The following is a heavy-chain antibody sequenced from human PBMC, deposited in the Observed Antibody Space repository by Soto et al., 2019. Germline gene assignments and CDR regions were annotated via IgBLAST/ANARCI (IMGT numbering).Heavy chain of an antibody. J-gene: IGHJ4*02. Sequence: SETLSLTCAVYGESFSGYYWSWIRQPPGKGLEWIGEINHSGSTNYNPSLKSRVTISVDTSKNQFSLKLSSVTAADTAVYYCARSYGSSWYMTFDYWGQGTLVTSPQ. D-gene: IGHD6-13*01. CDR2: INHSGST. V-gene: IGHV4-34*01. CDR3: ARSYGSSWYMTFDY. CDR1: GESFSGYY.